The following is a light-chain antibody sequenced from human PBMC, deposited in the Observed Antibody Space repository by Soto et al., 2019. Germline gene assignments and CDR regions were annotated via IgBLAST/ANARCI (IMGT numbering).Light chain of an antibody. CDR1: ESVTNY. V-gene: IGKV3-11*01. CDR2: DVS. J-gene: IGKJ1*01. Sequence: IVLTQSPATLSLSPGGRGTLSCRASESVTNYLAWYQQKPGQAPRLLVYDVSNRATGTPASFSGGGSGTDFTLTISNLEPEDFAVYYCQQRSDWPWTFGQGTKVDIK. CDR3: QQRSDWPWT.